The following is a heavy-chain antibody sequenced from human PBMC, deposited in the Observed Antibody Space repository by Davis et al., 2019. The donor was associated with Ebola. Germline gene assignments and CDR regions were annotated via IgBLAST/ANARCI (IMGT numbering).Heavy chain of an antibody. CDR1: GFTFSNAW. CDR3: TTQWLVLFARDY. CDR2: IKSKTDGGTT. J-gene: IGHJ4*02. V-gene: IGHV3-15*07. Sequence: GESLKISCAASGFTFSNAWMNWVRQAPGKGLEWVGRIKSKTDGGTTDYAAPVKGRFTISRDDLKNTLYLQMNSLKTEDTAVYYCTTQWLVLFARDYWGQGTLVTVSS. D-gene: IGHD6-19*01.